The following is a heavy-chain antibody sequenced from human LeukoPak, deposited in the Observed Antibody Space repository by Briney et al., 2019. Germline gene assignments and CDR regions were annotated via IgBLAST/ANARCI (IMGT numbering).Heavy chain of an antibody. CDR2: INHSGST. CDR3: ARDVVAAAGDDAFDI. CDR1: GGSFSGYY. J-gene: IGHJ3*02. D-gene: IGHD6-13*01. V-gene: IGHV4-34*01. Sequence: SETLSLTCAVYGGSFSGYYWSWIRQPPGKGLEWIGEINHSGSTNYNPSLKSRVTISVDTSKNQFSLKLSSVTAADTAVYYCARDVVAAAGDDAFDIWGQGTMVTVSS.